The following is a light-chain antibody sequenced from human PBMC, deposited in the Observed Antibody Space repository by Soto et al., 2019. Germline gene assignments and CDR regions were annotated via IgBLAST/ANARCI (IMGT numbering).Light chain of an antibody. CDR1: QSVGSNY. CDR3: QHFGGSPPKYT. V-gene: IGKV3-20*01. CDR2: GAS. Sequence: EIVLTQSPGTLSLSPGERATLYCRASQSVGSNYLAWYQQKPGQAPRVLIYGASSRATGIPDRFSGSGSGADFTLTISRLEPEDFAVYYCQHFGGSPPKYTFGQGTKLEI. J-gene: IGKJ2*01.